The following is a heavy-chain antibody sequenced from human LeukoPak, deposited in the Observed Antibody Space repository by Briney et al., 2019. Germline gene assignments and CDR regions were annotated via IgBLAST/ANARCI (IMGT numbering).Heavy chain of an antibody. J-gene: IGHJ6*02. D-gene: IGHD3-10*01. CDR1: GFTFSNYV. V-gene: IGHV3-30-3*01. Sequence: GRSLRLSCVASGFTFSNYVMHWVRQAPGKGLEWVALISYDGSNENYADSVKGRFTISRDNSKNTLYLQMNSLRAEDTAVYYCARVFRITKTTGMDVWGQGTRSPSP. CDR2: ISYDGSNE. CDR3: ARVFRITKTTGMDV.